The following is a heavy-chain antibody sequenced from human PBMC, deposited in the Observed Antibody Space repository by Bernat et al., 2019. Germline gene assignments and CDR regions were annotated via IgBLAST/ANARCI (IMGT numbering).Heavy chain of an antibody. CDR3: ARDSRLRVDAFDI. D-gene: IGHD5-12*01. CDR1: GGSISSSSYY. Sequence: QLQLQESGPGLVKPSETLSLTCTVSGGSISSSSYYWGWIRQPPGKGLEWIGSIYYSGSTYYNPSLKSRVTISVDTSKNQFSLKLSSVTAADTAVYYCARDSRLRVDAFDIWGQGTMVTVSS. J-gene: IGHJ3*02. CDR2: IYYSGST. V-gene: IGHV4-39*07.